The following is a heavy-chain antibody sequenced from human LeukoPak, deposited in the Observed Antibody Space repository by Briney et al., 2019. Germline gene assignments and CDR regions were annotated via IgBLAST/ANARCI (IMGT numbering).Heavy chain of an antibody. V-gene: IGHV3-48*02. CDR1: GFTFRSYS. Sequence: GGSLRLSCEASGFTFRSYSMNWVRQAPGKGLEWIPYISRSTNSISYADSVKGRFTISRDNAKNSLFLQVNNLRDEDTAVYYCARDRGPGIKPAGTVGMDVWGQGTTVTVSS. CDR3: ARDRGPGIKPAGTVGMDV. CDR2: ISRSTNSI. J-gene: IGHJ6*02. D-gene: IGHD6-13*01.